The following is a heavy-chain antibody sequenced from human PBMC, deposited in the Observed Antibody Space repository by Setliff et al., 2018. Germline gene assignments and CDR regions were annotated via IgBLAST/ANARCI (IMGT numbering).Heavy chain of an antibody. D-gene: IGHD3-10*01. CDR2: INPHGSEK. CDR3: FGAGTCSY. J-gene: IGHJ4*02. Sequence: GGSLRLSCTASGLSYINDWVSWVRQAPGKGLEWLASINPHGSEKYYADSVKGRFTISRDNAKDSLSLQMNNLRTEDTAVYYCFGAGTCSYWGQGTLVTVSS. CDR1: GLSYINDW. V-gene: IGHV3-7*01.